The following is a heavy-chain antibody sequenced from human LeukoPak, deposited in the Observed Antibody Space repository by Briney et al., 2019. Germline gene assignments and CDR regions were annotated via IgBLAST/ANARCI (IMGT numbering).Heavy chain of an antibody. D-gene: IGHD2-2*01. J-gene: IGHJ3*02. CDR3: AKEVFSRGSDAFDI. Sequence: GGSLRLSCAASGFTFSSYSMNWVRQAPGKGLEWVSSISSSGSYIYYADSVKGRFTISRDNAKNSLYLQMNSLRAEDTAVYYCAKEVFSRGSDAFDIWGQGTMVTVSS. CDR2: ISSSGSYI. CDR1: GFTFSSYS. V-gene: IGHV3-21*04.